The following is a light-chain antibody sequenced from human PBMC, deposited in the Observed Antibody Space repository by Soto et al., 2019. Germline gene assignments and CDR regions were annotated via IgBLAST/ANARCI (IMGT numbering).Light chain of an antibody. V-gene: IGKV3-15*01. Sequence: TVMTQSPATLSVSPGERATLSCRASQSVTSNLAWYQHKAGQAPRLLIFGASTRATGVPPRFSGSGSGTDFTLTISSLQPEDSATYYCQQSDSMPWTFGQGTKVDIK. CDR1: QSVTSN. CDR3: QQSDSMPWT. J-gene: IGKJ1*01. CDR2: GAS.